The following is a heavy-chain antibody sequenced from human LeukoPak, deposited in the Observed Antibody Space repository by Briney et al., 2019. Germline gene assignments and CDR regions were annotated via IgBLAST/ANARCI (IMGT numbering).Heavy chain of an antibody. CDR2: TSSSGST. CDR3: ARPYYDFWSGQGNDAFDI. CDR1: GGSITSDDYH. V-gene: IGHV4-61*02. J-gene: IGHJ3*02. Sequence: SETLSLTCTVSGGSITSDDYHWSWIRQPAGKGLEWIGRTSSSGSTDYNPSLKRRVTISLDTSKNNFSLKLSSVTAADTAVYYCARPYYDFWSGQGNDAFDIWGQGTMVTVSS. D-gene: IGHD3-3*01.